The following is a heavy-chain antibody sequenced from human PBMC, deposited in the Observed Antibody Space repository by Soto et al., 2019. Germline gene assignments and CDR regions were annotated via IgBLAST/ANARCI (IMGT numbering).Heavy chain of an antibody. Sequence: EVQLLESGGGLVQPGGSLRLSCAASGFTFSTYAMSWVRQAPGKGLEWVSAISGTGGRTYYADSVKGRFTISRDNSKNTLYLQMNSLRADDTAVYYCAKNWDTTSSSSSHWGQGTLVTVSS. J-gene: IGHJ4*02. CDR1: GFTFSTYA. CDR2: ISGTGGRT. CDR3: AKNWDTTSSSSSH. V-gene: IGHV3-23*01. D-gene: IGHD6-6*01.